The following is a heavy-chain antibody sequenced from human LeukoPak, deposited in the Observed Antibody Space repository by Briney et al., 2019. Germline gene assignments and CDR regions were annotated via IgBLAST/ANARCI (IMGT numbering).Heavy chain of an antibody. J-gene: IGHJ4*02. Sequence: QSGGSLRLSCAASGFTFSSYAMSWVRQAPGKGLEWVSAISGSGGSTYYADSVKGRFTIFRDNSKNTLYLQMNSLRAEDTAVYYCAKGSSSTSGPRYYFDYWGQGTLVTVSS. CDR2: ISGSGGST. V-gene: IGHV3-23*01. CDR1: GFTFSSYA. D-gene: IGHD6-13*01. CDR3: AKGSSSTSGPRYYFDY.